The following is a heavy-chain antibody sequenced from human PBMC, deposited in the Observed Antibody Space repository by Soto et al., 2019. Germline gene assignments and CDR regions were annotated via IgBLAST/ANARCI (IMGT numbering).Heavy chain of an antibody. J-gene: IGHJ4*02. Sequence: GGSLRLSCAASGFTFSNYAMSWVRQAPGKGLEWVSAISGSGGSTYYADSVKGRFTSSRDNSKNTLSLQMNSLRAEDTAVYYFAKERCSGGSCYYFDYWGQGTLVTVSS. V-gene: IGHV3-23*01. CDR1: GFTFSNYA. CDR2: ISGSGGST. D-gene: IGHD2-15*01. CDR3: AKERCSGGSCYYFDY.